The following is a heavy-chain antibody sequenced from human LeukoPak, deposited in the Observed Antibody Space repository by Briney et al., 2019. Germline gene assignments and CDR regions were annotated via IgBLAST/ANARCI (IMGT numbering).Heavy chain of an antibody. V-gene: IGHV4-59*08. CDR1: GGSISSYH. CDR2: IYYSGST. Sequence: SETLSLTCTVSGGSISSYHWSWIRQPPGKGLEWIGYIYYSGSTNYNPSLKSRVTISVDTSKNQFSLKLSSVTAADTAVYYCARHRSSSGDLDYWGQGTLVTVSS. J-gene: IGHJ4*02. CDR3: ARHRSSSGDLDY. D-gene: IGHD4-17*01.